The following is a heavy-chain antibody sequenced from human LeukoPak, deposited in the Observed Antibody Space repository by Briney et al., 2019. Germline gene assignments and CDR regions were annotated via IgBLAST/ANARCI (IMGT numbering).Heavy chain of an antibody. V-gene: IGHV3-23*01. CDR2: ISGSGGGT. Sequence: GGALRLSCAASGFTFGDYAMCWVRQAPGKGLEWVSAISGSGGGTYYADSVKGRFTISRDNSKNTLYVQVNSLRAEDTAVYYCAKALAMAGTFTFDIWGQGTLVTVSS. CDR3: AKALAMAGTFTFDI. D-gene: IGHD6-19*01. CDR1: GFTFGDYA. J-gene: IGHJ3*02.